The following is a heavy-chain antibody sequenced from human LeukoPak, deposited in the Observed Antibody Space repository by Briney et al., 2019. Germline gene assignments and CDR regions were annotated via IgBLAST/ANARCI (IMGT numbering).Heavy chain of an antibody. Sequence: KPSETLSLTCTVSGGSISSYYWSWIRQPPGKGLEWIGYIYYSGSTNYNPSLKSRVTISVDTSKNQFSLKLSSVTAADTAVYYCARDSHITMVRGVPGYFDYWGQGTLVTVSS. CDR2: IYYSGST. V-gene: IGHV4-59*12. CDR1: GGSISSYY. J-gene: IGHJ4*02. D-gene: IGHD3-10*01. CDR3: ARDSHITMVRGVPGYFDY.